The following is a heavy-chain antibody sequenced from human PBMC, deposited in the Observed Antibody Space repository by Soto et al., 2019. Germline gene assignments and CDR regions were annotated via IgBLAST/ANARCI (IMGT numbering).Heavy chain of an antibody. D-gene: IGHD6-13*01. CDR2: IYHSGST. V-gene: IGHV4-38-2*01. CDR1: GYSISSGYY. Sequence: SETLSLTCAVSGYSISSGYYWGWIRQPPGKGLEWIGSIYHSGSTYYNPSLKSRVTISVDTSKNQFSLKLSSVTAADTAVYYCASIAAAGTVPTYGMDVWGQGSTVTVSS. J-gene: IGHJ6*02. CDR3: ASIAAAGTVPTYGMDV.